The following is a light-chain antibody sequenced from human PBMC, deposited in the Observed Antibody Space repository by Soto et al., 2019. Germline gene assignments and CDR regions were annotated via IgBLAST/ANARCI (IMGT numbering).Light chain of an antibody. CDR1: QSVLYSPNNKNY. Sequence: DIVMTQSPDSLAVSLGERATINCKSSQSVLYSPNNKNYLAWYQQKPGQPPKLLVYWASTRESGVPDRFSGSGSVTDFTLTINSLQAEDVAVYYCQQYHSPPQTFGQGTKVEIK. J-gene: IGKJ1*01. CDR3: QQYHSPPQT. CDR2: WAS. V-gene: IGKV4-1*01.